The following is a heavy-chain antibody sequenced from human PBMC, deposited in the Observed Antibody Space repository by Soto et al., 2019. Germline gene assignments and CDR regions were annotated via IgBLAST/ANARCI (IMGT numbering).Heavy chain of an antibody. CDR2: ISNGVGNT. J-gene: IGHJ4*02. V-gene: IGHV3-23*01. D-gene: IGHD1-26*01. Sequence: GGSLRLSCAASGFTFNTYAMSWVRQVPGKGLEWVSIISNGVGNTYFADSVKGRFTISRDNSRNTMYLHMKSLRAEDTAIYYCARCRGKYPCYFDNWGQGILVTVSS. CDR3: ARCRGKYPCYFDN. CDR1: GFTFNTYA.